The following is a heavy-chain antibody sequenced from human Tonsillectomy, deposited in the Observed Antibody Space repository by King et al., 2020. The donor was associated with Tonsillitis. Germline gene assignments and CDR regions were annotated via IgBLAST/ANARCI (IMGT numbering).Heavy chain of an antibody. CDR2: INPNSGGT. J-gene: IGHJ6*02. D-gene: IGHD4-11*01. V-gene: IGHV1-2*02. CDR1: GYTFTGYY. Sequence: VQLVQSGAEVKKPGASVKVSCKASGYTFTGYYMHWVRQAPGQGLEWMGWINPNSGGTKYAQKFQGRVTMTRDTSISTAYMELSRLRSDDTAGYYCARGATTPPGRYYYYGIDVWGQGTALTVSS. CDR3: ARGATTPPGRYYYYGIDV.